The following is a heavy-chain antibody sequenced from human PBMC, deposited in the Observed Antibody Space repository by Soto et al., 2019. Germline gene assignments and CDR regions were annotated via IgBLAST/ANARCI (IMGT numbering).Heavy chain of an antibody. J-gene: IGHJ4*02. V-gene: IGHV3-23*01. D-gene: IGHD1-7*01. Sequence: PGGSLRLSCAASGFTFSSYAMTWVRQAPGKGLEWVSGVSGTGGSAYYADSVKGRFTISRDDSKNTLYLQMDSLRPEDTAQYYCAGWNYDYWGQGTQVTVSS. CDR2: VSGTGGSA. CDR3: AGWNYDY. CDR1: GFTFSSYA.